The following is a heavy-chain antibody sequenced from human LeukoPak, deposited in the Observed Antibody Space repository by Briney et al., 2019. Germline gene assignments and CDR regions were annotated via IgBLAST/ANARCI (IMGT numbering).Heavy chain of an antibody. Sequence: GGSLRLSCTASGFTVSSNYTSWVRQAPGKGLEWVANIKQDGSEKYYVDSVKGRFTISRDNAKNSLYLQMNSLRAEDTAVYYCARNGVATITWDFDYWGQGTLVTVSS. CDR1: GFTVSSNY. CDR2: IKQDGSEK. D-gene: IGHD5-12*01. J-gene: IGHJ4*02. V-gene: IGHV3-7*01. CDR3: ARNGVATITWDFDY.